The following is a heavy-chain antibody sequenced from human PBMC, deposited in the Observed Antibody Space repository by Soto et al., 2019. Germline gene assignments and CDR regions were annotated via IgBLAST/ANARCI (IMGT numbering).Heavy chain of an antibody. CDR1: RYTFNSHC. D-gene: IGHD3-16*01. V-gene: IGHV3-23*01. Sequence: PWESXRLSCSASRYTFNSHCLSWFRQAPGKGLEWVSTIDSSGVNTHYADSVKGRFTISRDNSRNTLHLQMHDLRADDTALYYCVYWVYDQLDYWGQGTVVTVSS. CDR3: VYWVYDQLDY. CDR2: IDSSGVNT. J-gene: IGHJ4*02.